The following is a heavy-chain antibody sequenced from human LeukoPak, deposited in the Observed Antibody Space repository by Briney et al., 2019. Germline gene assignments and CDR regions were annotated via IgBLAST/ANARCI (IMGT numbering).Heavy chain of an antibody. V-gene: IGHV3-21*01. CDR3: AREDSYYYGSGSYPFDY. Sequence: GGSLRLSCAASGFTFSSYSMNWVRQAPGKGLEWVSSISSSSSYIYYVDSVKGRFTISRDNAKNSLYLQMNSLRAEDTAVYYCAREDSYYYGSGSYPFDYWGQGTLVTVSS. CDR2: ISSSSSYI. D-gene: IGHD3-10*01. J-gene: IGHJ4*02. CDR1: GFTFSSYS.